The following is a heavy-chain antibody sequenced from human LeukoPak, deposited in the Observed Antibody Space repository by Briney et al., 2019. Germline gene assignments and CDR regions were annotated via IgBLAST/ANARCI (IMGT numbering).Heavy chain of an antibody. J-gene: IGHJ4*02. CDR3: GTGDYVDY. CDR2: ISYDGSSK. D-gene: IGHD1-14*01. Sequence: GRSLRLSCAPFGFTFSSYGMHWVRQAPGKGLEWVAVISYDGSSKYYADSVKGRFTISRDNSKNTLYLQMNSLRAEDTAVYYCGTGDYVDYWGQGTLVTVSS. CDR1: GFTFSSYG. V-gene: IGHV3-30*03.